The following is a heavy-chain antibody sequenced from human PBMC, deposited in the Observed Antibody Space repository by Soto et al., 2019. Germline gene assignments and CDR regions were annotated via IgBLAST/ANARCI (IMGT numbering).Heavy chain of an antibody. CDR2: INHSGST. CDR3: ARGLTIKH. CDR1: GGSFSGYY. J-gene: IGHJ4*02. V-gene: IGHV4-34*01. D-gene: IGHD3-9*01. Sequence: QVQLQQWGAGLLKPSETLSITCAVYGGSFSGYYWSWIRQPPGKGLEWIGEINHSGSTNYNPSLKSRVTISVDTSKNQFSLKLSSVTAADTAVYYCARGLTIKHWGQGTLVTVSS.